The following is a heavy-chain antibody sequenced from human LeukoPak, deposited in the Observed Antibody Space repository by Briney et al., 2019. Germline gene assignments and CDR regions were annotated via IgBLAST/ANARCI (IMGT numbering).Heavy chain of an antibody. CDR2: INADSSHI. CDR3: ARGPIPDY. CDR1: GFTYSTYS. Sequence: GGSLRLSCAASGFTYSTYSMNWVRQAPGKGLEWVSSINADSSHIYYADSVKGRFTISRDNAKNSLYLQMNSLRAEDTAVYYCARGPIPDYWGQGTLVTVSS. J-gene: IGHJ4*02. V-gene: IGHV3-21*01. D-gene: IGHD2-2*02.